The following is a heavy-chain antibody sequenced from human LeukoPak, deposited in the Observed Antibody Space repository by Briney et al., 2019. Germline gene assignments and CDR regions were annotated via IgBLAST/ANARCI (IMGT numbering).Heavy chain of an antibody. Sequence: ASVKVSCKASGYTFTSYDINWVRQATGQGLEWMGWMNPKSGNTGYAQEFQGRVTITRNTSISTAYMELSSLRSEDTAVYYCARALKWRIPALTIVVVPAARSRGGYYYMDVWGKGTTVTVSS. J-gene: IGHJ6*03. CDR2: MNPKSGNT. CDR1: GYTFTSYD. V-gene: IGHV1-8*03. CDR3: ARALKWRIPALTIVVVPAARSRGGYYYMDV. D-gene: IGHD2-2*01.